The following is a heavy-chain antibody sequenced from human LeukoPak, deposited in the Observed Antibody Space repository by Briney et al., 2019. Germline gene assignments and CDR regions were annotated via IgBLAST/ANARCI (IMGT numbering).Heavy chain of an antibody. CDR2: IHPNSGGT. V-gene: IGHV1-2*02. D-gene: IGHD6-6*01. CDR1: GYTFTDYY. J-gene: IGHJ4*02. Sequence: ASVKVSCKSSGYTFTDYYMNWVRQAPGQGLEWMGWIHPNSGGTNYAQKFQGRVTMTRDTSINTDYMELSRLTSDDTAVYYCGRKSAARKTSEFDYWGQGTLVTVSS. CDR3: GRKSAARKTSEFDY.